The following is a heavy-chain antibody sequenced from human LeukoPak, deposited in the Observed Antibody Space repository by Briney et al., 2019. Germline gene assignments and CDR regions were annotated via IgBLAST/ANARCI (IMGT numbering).Heavy chain of an antibody. CDR3: ERDYGA. CDR2: INSDGSAT. CDR1: GFTFSRYW. D-gene: IGHD4/OR15-4a*01. J-gene: IGHJ5*02. V-gene: IGHV3-74*03. Sequence: PGGSLRLSCAASGFTFSRYWMHWVRQAPGKGLVWVSRINSDGSATTYADFVKGRFTISRDNAKNTLYLQMNSLRVDDTAMYYCERDYGAWGRGTLVTVSP.